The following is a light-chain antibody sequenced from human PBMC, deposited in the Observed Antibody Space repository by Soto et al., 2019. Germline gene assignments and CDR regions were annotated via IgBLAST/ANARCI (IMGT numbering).Light chain of an antibody. J-gene: IGKJ4*01. CDR1: QSISTR. V-gene: IGKV1-5*03. Sequence: DIQMTQSPSTLSASVGDRVTITCRASQSISTRLAWYQLKPGKAPNLLIYEASTLKSGVPSRFSGSGSGTDFTLTISSLQPDDFGTYYCQQCNSYPATFGGGTKVEIK. CDR2: EAS. CDR3: QQCNSYPAT.